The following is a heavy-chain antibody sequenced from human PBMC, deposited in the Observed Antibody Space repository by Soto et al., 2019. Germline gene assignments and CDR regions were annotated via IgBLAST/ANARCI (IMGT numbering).Heavy chain of an antibody. D-gene: IGHD2-21*02. Sequence: QVELQQWGPGLVKPSETLSLTCTIHDGSFIGYFWSWIRQSPEKGLEWIGEINHSGRTSYNLSLRSRVTISVDTSTNQFSRKLTSVTAADTSVYYCARGYVRATAYFDAWGQGSPVIVSS. CDR2: INHSGRT. CDR3: ARGYVRATAYFDA. CDR1: DGSFIGYF. V-gene: IGHV4-34*01. J-gene: IGHJ4*02.